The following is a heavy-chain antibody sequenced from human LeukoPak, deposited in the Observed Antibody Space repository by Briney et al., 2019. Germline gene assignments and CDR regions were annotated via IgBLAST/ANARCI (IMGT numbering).Heavy chain of an antibody. D-gene: IGHD3-10*01. CDR1: GRTFSSYA. CDR2: IIPIFGTA. Sequence: SVKLSCKASGRTFSSYAISWVRQAPGQGLEWMGGIIPIFGTANYAQKFQGRVTITADESTSTAYMELSSLRSEDTAVYYCARLWFGGLLSTNWFDPWGQGTLVTVSS. CDR3: ARLWFGGLLSTNWFDP. V-gene: IGHV1-69*13. J-gene: IGHJ5*02.